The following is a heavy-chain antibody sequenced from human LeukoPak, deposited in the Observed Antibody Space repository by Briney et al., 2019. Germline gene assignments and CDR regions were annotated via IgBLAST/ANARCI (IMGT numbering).Heavy chain of an antibody. D-gene: IGHD1-26*01. CDR2: IIPIFGTA. CDR1: GGTFSSYA. CDR3: AKGSGTYLSPLYYFDY. J-gene: IGHJ4*02. V-gene: IGHV1-69*06. Sequence: SVKVSCKASGGTFSSYAISWVRQAPGQGLEWMGGIIPIFGTANYAQKFQGRVTITADKSTSTAYMELSSLRSEDTAVYYCAKGSGTYLSPLYYFDYWGQGTLVTVSS.